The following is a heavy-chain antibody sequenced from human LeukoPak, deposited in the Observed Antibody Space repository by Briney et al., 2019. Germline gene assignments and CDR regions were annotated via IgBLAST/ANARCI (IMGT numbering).Heavy chain of an antibody. D-gene: IGHD6-6*01. CDR2: ISTSGSTT. V-gene: IGHV3-11*01. Sequence: SPGGSLRLSCAASGFTFSDYYMNWIRQAPGMGLEWVSCISTSGSTTYYADSVKGRFTVSRDNAKNSLSLQMNSLRDEDTAVYYCTTYSSSSGGIDYWGQGTLVTVSS. CDR1: GFTFSDYY. J-gene: IGHJ4*02. CDR3: TTYSSSSGGIDY.